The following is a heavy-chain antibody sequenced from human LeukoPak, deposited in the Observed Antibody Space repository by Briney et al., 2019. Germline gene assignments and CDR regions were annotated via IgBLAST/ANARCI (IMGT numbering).Heavy chain of an antibody. D-gene: IGHD3-10*01. J-gene: IGHJ6*03. Sequence: ASVKVSCKASGYTFTSYDINWVRQATGQGLEWMAWMNPNSGNTGYAQKFQGRVTMTRNTSISTAYMELSSLRSEDTAVYYCARSRAIRGVSHYYMDVWGKGTTVTVSS. CDR1: GYTFTSYD. CDR2: MNPNSGNT. V-gene: IGHV1-8*01. CDR3: ARSRAIRGVSHYYMDV.